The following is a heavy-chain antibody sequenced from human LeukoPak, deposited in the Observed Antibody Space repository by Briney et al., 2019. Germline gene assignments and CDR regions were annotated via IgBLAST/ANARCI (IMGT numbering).Heavy chain of an antibody. D-gene: IGHD2-2*01. Sequence: SETLSLTCSVSGGYISTYYWSWIRQPPGRGLEWIGYVYYSGSTNYNPSLKSRVTMSVDTSKNQFSLQLRSVTPPDTAVYYCTRDKGPSADRTAFDIWGQGTLVTVSS. J-gene: IGHJ4*02. CDR3: TRDKGPSADRTAFDI. V-gene: IGHV4-59*01. CDR1: GGYISTYY. CDR2: VYYSGST.